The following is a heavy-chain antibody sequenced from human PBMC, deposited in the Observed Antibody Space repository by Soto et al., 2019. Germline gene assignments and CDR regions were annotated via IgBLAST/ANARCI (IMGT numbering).Heavy chain of an antibody. J-gene: IGHJ4*02. D-gene: IGHD6-6*01. Sequence: SETLSLTCTVSGGSISSYYWSWIRQPPGKGLEWIGYIYYSGSTNYNPSLKSRVTISVDTSKNQFSLKLSSVTASDTALYFCARIPYSSSSGYFDYWGQGTLVTVSS. V-gene: IGHV4-59*01. CDR3: ARIPYSSSSGYFDY. CDR1: GGSISSYY. CDR2: IYYSGST.